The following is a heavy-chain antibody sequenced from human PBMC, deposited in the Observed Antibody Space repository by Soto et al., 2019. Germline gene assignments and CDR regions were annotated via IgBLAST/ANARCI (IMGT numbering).Heavy chain of an antibody. J-gene: IGHJ6*01. CDR2: T. D-gene: IGHD3-10*01. CDR3: AKGRLGLWFGESPYYYSMDV. Sequence: TYYADSMKDRFTISRDNSKNTLYLQMNSLRAEDTAVYYCAKGRLGLWFGESPYYYSMDV. V-gene: IGHV3-23*01.